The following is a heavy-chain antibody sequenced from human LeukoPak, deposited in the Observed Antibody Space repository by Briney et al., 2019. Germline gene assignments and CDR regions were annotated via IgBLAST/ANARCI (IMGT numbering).Heavy chain of an antibody. D-gene: IGHD1-26*01. CDR3: ARAMVGATWYYFDY. CDR1: GFIFSSYW. J-gene: IGHJ4*02. V-gene: IGHV3-7*03. Sequence: GGSLRLSCAASGFIFSSYWMSWVRQAPGKGLEWVANIKQDGSEKYYVDSVKGRFTISRDNAKNSLYLQMNSLRAEDTAVYYCARAMVGATWYYFDYWGQGTLVTVSS. CDR2: IKQDGSEK.